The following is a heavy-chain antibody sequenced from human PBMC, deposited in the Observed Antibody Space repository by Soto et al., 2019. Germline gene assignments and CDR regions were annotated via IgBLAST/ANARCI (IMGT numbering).Heavy chain of an antibody. CDR2: IIPIFGTA. CDR1: GGTFSSYA. V-gene: IGHV1-69*12. CDR3: ARVGDYYDSSGYYYNYFDY. D-gene: IGHD3-22*01. Sequence: QVQLVQSGAEVKKPGSSVKVSCKASGGTFSSYAISWVRQAPGQGLEWMGGIIPIFGTANYAQKFQGRVTTTADESTSTADIELSSLRSEDTAVYYCARVGDYYDSSGYYYNYFDYWGQGTLVTVSS. J-gene: IGHJ4*02.